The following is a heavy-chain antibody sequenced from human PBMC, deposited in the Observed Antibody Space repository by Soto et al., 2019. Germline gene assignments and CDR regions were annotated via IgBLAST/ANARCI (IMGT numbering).Heavy chain of an antibody. Sequence: QVQLVESGGGVVQPGRSLRLSCAASGFTFSSYGMHWVRQAPGKGLEWVAVIWYDGSNKYYADSVKGRFTISRDNSKNTLYLQMNSLRAEDTAVYYCAREIALDQLWLDYWGQGTLFTVSS. V-gene: IGHV3-33*01. CDR2: IWYDGSNK. D-gene: IGHD5-18*01. CDR1: GFTFSSYG. CDR3: AREIALDQLWLDY. J-gene: IGHJ4*02.